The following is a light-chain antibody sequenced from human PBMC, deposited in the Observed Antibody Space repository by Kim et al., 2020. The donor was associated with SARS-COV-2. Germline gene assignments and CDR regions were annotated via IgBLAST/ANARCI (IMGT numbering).Light chain of an antibody. CDR3: CSYAGSSTSLYV. CDR2: DVS. V-gene: IGLV2-23*02. CDR1: SSDIGANKY. J-gene: IGLJ1*01. Sequence: QSALTQPASVSGSFGQSITISCTGTSSDIGANKYVSWYQQHPGKAPKLMIYDVSERPSGVSNRFSGSKSGNTASLTISGLQAEDEADYYCCSYAGSSTSLYVFGTGTKVTVL.